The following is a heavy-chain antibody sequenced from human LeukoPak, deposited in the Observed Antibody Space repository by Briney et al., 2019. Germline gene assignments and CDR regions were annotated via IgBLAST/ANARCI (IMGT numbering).Heavy chain of an antibody. CDR3: ARDGITIFGVVIPPDNWFDP. CDR2: ISYDGSNK. V-gene: IGHV3-30*03. D-gene: IGHD3-3*01. J-gene: IGHJ5*02. Sequence: GGSLRLSCAASGFTFSSYGMHWVRQAPGKGLEWVAVISYDGSNKYYADSVKGRFTISRDNSKNTLYLQMNSLRAEDTAVYYCARDGITIFGVVIPPDNWFDPWGQGTLVTVSS. CDR1: GFTFSSYG.